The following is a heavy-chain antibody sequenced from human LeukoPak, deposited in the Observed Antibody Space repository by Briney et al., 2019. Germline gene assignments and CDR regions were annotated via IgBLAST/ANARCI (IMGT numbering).Heavy chain of an antibody. Sequence: PGGSLRLSCAASGFTFSTYWMSWVRQAPGKGLEWVANMDQDGSEKYYVDSVKGRFTISRDNAKDSLYLQMNSLRAEDTAVYYCARITDYYGMDVWGQGTTVTVSS. CDR1: GFTFSTYW. J-gene: IGHJ6*02. V-gene: IGHV3-7*05. CDR3: ARITDYYGMDV. D-gene: IGHD3-10*01. CDR2: MDQDGSEK.